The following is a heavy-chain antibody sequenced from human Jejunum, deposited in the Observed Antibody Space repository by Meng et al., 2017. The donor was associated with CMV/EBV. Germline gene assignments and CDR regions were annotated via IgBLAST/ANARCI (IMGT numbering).Heavy chain of an antibody. Sequence: LSCTGRRFSFRNYAMRWVRQTPGKGLEWVSGIGASGGSTYYAESVKGRFTISRDNINNILYLQMHSLRADDTAVYYCARGAPWTDYDYWGQGTLVTVSS. D-gene: IGHD3/OR15-3a*01. J-gene: IGHJ4*02. V-gene: IGHV3-23*01. CDR2: IGASGGST. CDR3: ARGAPWTDYDY. CDR1: RFSFRNYA.